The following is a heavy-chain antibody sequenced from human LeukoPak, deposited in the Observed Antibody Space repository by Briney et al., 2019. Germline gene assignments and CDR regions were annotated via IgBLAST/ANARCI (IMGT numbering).Heavy chain of an antibody. D-gene: IGHD5-18*01. Sequence: GGSLRLSCATSRFTFSDYWMTWVRQAPGKGLEWVANIKQDGSETYYVDSVKGRFTVSRDNAKNSLYLQMNSLRAEDTAVYYCANDMGDTAMAEDYWGQGTLVTVSS. J-gene: IGHJ4*02. CDR3: ANDMGDTAMAEDY. V-gene: IGHV3-7*03. CDR2: IKQDGSET. CDR1: RFTFSDYW.